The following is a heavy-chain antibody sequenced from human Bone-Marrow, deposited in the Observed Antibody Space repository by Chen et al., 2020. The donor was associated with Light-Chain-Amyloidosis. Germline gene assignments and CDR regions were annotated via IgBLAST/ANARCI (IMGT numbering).Heavy chain of an antibody. V-gene: IGHV3-13*01. D-gene: IGHD3-16*01. CDR1: GFTFSSYD. Sequence: EVQLVESGGGLVQPGGSLRLSCAASGFTFSSYDMHWVRQATGKGLEWVSAIGTAGDTYYPGSVKGRFTISRENAKNSLYLQMNSLRAGDTAVYYCARRLGYYYGMDVWGQGTTVTVSS. CDR2: IGTAGDT. J-gene: IGHJ6*02. CDR3: ARRLGYYYGMDV.